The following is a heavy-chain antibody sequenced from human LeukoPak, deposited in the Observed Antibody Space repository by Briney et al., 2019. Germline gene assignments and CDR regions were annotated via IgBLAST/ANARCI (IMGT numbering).Heavy chain of an antibody. Sequence: SQTLSLTCTVSGGSISSGDYYWSWIRQHPGKGLEWIGYIYYSGSTYYNPSLESRVTISVDTSKNQFSLKLSSVTAADTAAYYCARVDCYGSGNYFDYWGQGTLVTVSS. CDR1: GGSISSGDYY. V-gene: IGHV4-31*03. J-gene: IGHJ4*02. CDR2: IYYSGST. CDR3: ARVDCYGSGNYFDY. D-gene: IGHD3-10*01.